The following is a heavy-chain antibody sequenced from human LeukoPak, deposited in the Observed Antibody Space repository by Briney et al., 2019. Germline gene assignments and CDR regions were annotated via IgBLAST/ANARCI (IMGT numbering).Heavy chain of an antibody. CDR1: GYTFTGYY. V-gene: IGHV1-2*02. Sequence: ASVKVSCKASGYTFTGYYMHWVRQAPGQGLEWLGWINPNSGGTNYAQKFQGRVTMTRDTSISTAYMELSRLRSDDTAVYYCARAGMIVVDVYFDYWGQGTLVTVSS. CDR2: INPNSGGT. CDR3: ARAGMIVVDVYFDY. D-gene: IGHD3-22*01. J-gene: IGHJ4*02.